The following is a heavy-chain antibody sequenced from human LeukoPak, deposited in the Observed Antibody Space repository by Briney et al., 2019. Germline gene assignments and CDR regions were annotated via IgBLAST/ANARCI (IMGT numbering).Heavy chain of an antibody. CDR2: IYPGDSDT. CDR3: SRHRSSQLDGDWFDP. CDR1: GYTFTNYW. J-gene: IGHJ5*02. D-gene: IGHD1-1*01. Sequence: GESLKISCKGSGYTFTNYWIGWVRQMPGKGLEWMGIIYPGDSDTRYSPSFQGQVAMSVDKSIRTAYLQWSSLKASDTAMYYCSRHRSSQLDGDWFDPWGQGTLVTVSS. V-gene: IGHV5-51*01.